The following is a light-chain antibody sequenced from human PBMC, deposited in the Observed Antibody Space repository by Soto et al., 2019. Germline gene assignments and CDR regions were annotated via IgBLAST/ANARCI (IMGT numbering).Light chain of an antibody. CDR1: QSVSTSY. Sequence: EIVLTQSPGTLSLSPGEGATLSCRASQSVSTSYLAWYHQKPGQAPRLLIFGTSNRATGVPDRFTGSGSGTDFTLTISRLEPEDFAVYYCQQGSSSPWTFGQGTKVDIK. CDR3: QQGSSSPWT. J-gene: IGKJ1*01. V-gene: IGKV3-20*01. CDR2: GTS.